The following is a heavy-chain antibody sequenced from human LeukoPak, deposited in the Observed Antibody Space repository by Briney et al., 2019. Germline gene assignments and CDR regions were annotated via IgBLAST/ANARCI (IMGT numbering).Heavy chain of an antibody. CDR2: IKQDGSEK. D-gene: IGHD6-13*01. J-gene: IGHJ3*02. CDR1: GFTVSSNY. V-gene: IGHV3-7*01. CDR3: ARSSSSWYRAYHDAFDI. Sequence: GGSLRLSCAASGFTVSSNYMSWVRQAPGKGLEWVANIKQDGSEKYYVDSVKGRFTISRDNAKNSLYLQMNSLRAEDTAVYYCARSSSSWYRAYHDAFDIWGQGTMVTVSS.